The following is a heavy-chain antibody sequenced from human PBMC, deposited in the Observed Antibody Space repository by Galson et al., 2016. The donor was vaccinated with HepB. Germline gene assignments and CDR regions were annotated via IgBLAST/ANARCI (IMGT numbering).Heavy chain of an antibody. CDR2: IYYSGST. V-gene: IGHV4-59*01. Sequence: TCTVSDASINSCYWNWIRQSPGKGLEWIGYIYYSGSTNYNPSLKSRVTISVDRSKNQFSLKLSSVAAADTAVYYCGRSLYDSSVYPSDYWGQGTLVTVS. CDR3: GRSLYDSSVYPSDY. CDR1: DASINSCY. J-gene: IGHJ4*02. D-gene: IGHD3-22*01.